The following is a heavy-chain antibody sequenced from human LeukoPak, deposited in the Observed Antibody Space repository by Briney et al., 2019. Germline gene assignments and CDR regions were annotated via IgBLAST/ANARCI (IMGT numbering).Heavy chain of an antibody. D-gene: IGHD6-13*01. CDR3: ARGIAAAVDP. CDR1: GGSISSGSYY. V-gene: IGHV4-61*02. J-gene: IGHJ5*02. CDR2: IYTSGST. Sequence: SETLSLTCTVSGGSISSGSYYWRWIRQPAGKGLEWIGRIYTSGSTNYNPSLNSRVTISVDTSKNQFSLKLSSVTAADTAVYYCARGIAAAVDPWGQGTLVTVSS.